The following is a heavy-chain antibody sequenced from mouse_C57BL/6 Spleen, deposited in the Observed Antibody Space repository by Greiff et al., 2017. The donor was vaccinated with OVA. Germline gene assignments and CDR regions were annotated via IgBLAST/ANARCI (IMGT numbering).Heavy chain of an antibody. CDR2: ISSGSSTI. CDR3: AGGLSRAMDY. Sequence: EVMLVESGGGLVKPGGSLKLSCAASGFTFSDYGMHWVRQAPEKGLEWVAYISSGSSTIYYADTVKGRFTISRDNAKNTLFLQMTSLKSEDTAMYYWAGGLSRAMDYWGQGTSVTVSS. D-gene: IGHD6-1*01. J-gene: IGHJ4*01. CDR1: GFTFSDYG. V-gene: IGHV5-17*01.